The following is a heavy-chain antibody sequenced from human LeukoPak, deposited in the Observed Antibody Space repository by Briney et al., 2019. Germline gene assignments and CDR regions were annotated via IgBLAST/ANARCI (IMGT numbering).Heavy chain of an antibody. CDR2: IYYSGST. V-gene: IGHV4-59*01. J-gene: IGHJ4*02. Sequence: SETLSLTCTVSGGSISSYYWNWIRQPPGKGLEWIGYIYYSGSTNYNPSLKSRVTISVDMSKNQFSLKLSSVTAADTAVYYCARDGYSSGWFGFDYWGQGTLVTVSS. CDR3: ARDGYSSGWFGFDY. D-gene: IGHD6-19*01. CDR1: GGSISSYY.